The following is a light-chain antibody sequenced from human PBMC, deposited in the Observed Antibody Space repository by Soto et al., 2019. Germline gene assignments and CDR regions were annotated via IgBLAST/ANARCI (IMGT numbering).Light chain of an antibody. CDR1: SSNIGAGYD. Sequence: QSVLTQPPSMSGAPGQRVTISCTGGSSNIGAGYDVHWYQLLPGTAPKLLIYGNTNRPSGVPDRFSGSKSGTSASLAITGLRAEDEADYYCQSHDSSLNSWVFGGGTKVTVL. CDR2: GNT. V-gene: IGLV1-40*01. J-gene: IGLJ3*02. CDR3: QSHDSSLNSWV.